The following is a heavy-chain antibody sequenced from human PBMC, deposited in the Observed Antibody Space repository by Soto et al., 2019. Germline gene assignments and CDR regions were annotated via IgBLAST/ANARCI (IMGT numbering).Heavy chain of an antibody. D-gene: IGHD3-22*01. J-gene: IGHJ4*02. CDR3: ARLVYDSSDYRPG. CDR1: GGSISSNSYY. V-gene: IGHV4-39*01. CDR2: IYYSGYT. Sequence: QLQLQELGPGLVKPAETLSLTCTVSGGSISSNSYYWGWIREPPGKGLEWIGSIYYSGYTYYNPSLKSRVTISVDTSKYQFSLKLSSVTAADTAVYYCARLVYDSSDYRPGWGQGTLVTVSS.